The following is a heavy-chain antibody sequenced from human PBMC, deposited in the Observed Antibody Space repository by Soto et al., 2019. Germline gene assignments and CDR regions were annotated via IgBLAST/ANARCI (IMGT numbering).Heavy chain of an antibody. CDR3: ARAVGGYDFWSASYYYYYYMDV. V-gene: IGHV4-34*01. CDR1: GVYFSGYY. J-gene: IGHJ6*03. D-gene: IGHD3-3*01. Sequence: SETLSLTCAFYGVYFSGYYWSWIRQPPGRGLEWIGEINHSGSTNYNPSLKSRVTMSVDTSKNQFSLKLSSVTAADTAVYFCARAVGGYDFWSASYYYYYYMDVWGKGTTVTVSS. CDR2: INHSGST.